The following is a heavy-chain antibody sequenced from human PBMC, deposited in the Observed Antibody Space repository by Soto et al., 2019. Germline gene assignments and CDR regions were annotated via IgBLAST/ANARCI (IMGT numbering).Heavy chain of an antibody. V-gene: IGHV4-34*01. CDR1: GGSFSGYY. CDR2: INHSGST. J-gene: IGHJ4*02. D-gene: IGHD1-26*01. CDR3: ARGPGNFDY. Sequence: SETLSLTCAVYGGSFSGYYWSWIRQPPGKGLEWIGEINHSGSTNYNPSLKSRVTISVDTSKNQFSLKLGSVTAADTAVYYCARGPGNFDYWGQGTLVTVSS.